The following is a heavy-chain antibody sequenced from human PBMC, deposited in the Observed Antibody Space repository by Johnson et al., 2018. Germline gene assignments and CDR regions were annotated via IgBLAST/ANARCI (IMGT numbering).Heavy chain of an antibody. Sequence: EVQLVESGAEVKKPGESLKISCKGSGYSFTTYWIGWVRQMPGKGLEWLGIIYPGDSDTRYSPSFQGQVTISADKSITTADLQWRSLKASDTAMYYCARSPDDSMRRVAFDIWGQGTMVTVSS. CDR2: IYPGDSDT. V-gene: IGHV5-51*01. CDR1: GYSFTTYW. CDR3: ARSPDDSMRRVAFDI. J-gene: IGHJ3*02. D-gene: IGHD3-22*01.